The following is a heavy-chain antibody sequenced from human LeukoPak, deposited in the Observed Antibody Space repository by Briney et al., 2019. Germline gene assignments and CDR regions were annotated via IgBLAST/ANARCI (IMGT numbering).Heavy chain of an antibody. CDR2: INSSGGST. D-gene: IGHD3-10*01. Sequence: GASVKVSCKASGYIFTSYNMYWVRQAPGQGLEWMGIINSSGGSTNYAQKFQGRVTMTRDTSTSTAYMELRSLRSDDTAVYYCARQMYGSGSNWFDPWGQGTLVTVSS. CDR3: ARQMYGSGSNWFDP. V-gene: IGHV1-46*01. J-gene: IGHJ5*02. CDR1: GYIFTSYN.